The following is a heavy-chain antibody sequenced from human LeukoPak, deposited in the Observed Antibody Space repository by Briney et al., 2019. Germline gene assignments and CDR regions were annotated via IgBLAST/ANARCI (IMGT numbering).Heavy chain of an antibody. CDR3: AHRTDLYSSSWYWGY. CDR2: IYWDDDK. J-gene: IGHJ4*02. D-gene: IGHD6-13*01. Sequence: GSGPALVKPTQTLTLTCTLSGFSLTTRGVGVGWIRQPPGKALEWLALIYWDDDKRYSPSLKSRLTITKDTSKNQVVLTMTNMDPVDTATYYCAHRTDLYSSSWYWGYWGQGTLVTVSS. CDR1: GFSLTTRGVG. V-gene: IGHV2-5*02.